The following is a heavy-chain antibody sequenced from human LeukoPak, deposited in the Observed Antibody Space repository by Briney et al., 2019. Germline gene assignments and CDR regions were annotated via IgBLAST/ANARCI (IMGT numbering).Heavy chain of an antibody. V-gene: IGHV3-74*01. J-gene: IGHJ4*02. CDR2: IKSDGSNT. D-gene: IGHD5-12*01. Sequence: GGSLRPSCAASGFTFSTYWMHWVRQAPGKGLVWVSRIKSDGSNTAYADSVKGRFTISRDNAKNTLYLQANSLRAGDTAVYFCARTTYSGSKIEYWGQGALVTVSS. CDR3: ARTTYSGSKIEY. CDR1: GFTFSTYW.